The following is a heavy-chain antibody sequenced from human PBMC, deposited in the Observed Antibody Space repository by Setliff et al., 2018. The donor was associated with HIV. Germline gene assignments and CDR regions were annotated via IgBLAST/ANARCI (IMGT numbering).Heavy chain of an antibody. V-gene: IGHV4-59*01. CDR1: GGSITSYY. D-gene: IGHD1-1*01. CDR3: ARFRVERRLSNWFDP. CDR2: IYYGGST. J-gene: IGHJ5*02. Sequence: PSETLSLTCTVSGGSITSYYWSWIRQPPGKGLEWIGYIYYGGSTNYNPALRSRLTISVDTSKNQFSLKLRSVTAADTAVYYCARFRVERRLSNWFDPWGQGTLVTVSS.